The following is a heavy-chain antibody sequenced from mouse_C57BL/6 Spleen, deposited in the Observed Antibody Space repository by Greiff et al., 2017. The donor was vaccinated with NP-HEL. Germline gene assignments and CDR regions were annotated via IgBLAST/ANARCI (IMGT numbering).Heavy chain of an antibody. V-gene: IGHV3-6*01. Sequence: EVQLQESGPGLVKPSQSLSLTCSVTGYSITSGYYWNWIRQFPGNKLEWMGYISYDGSNNYNPSLKNRISITRDTSKNQFFMKLNSVTTEDTATFYCARDRFYYDYGGDAMDYWGQGTSVTVSS. CDR2: ISYDGSN. CDR1: GYSITSGYY. CDR3: ARDRFYYDYGGDAMDY. J-gene: IGHJ4*01. D-gene: IGHD2-4*01.